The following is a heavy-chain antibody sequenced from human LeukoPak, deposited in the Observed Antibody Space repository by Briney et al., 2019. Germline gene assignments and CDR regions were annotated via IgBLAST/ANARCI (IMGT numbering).Heavy chain of an antibody. Sequence: PGGSLRLSCAASGFTFRSYSMNWVRQAPGKGLEWVSYISSSSSTIYYADSVKGRFTISRDNAKNSLYLQMNSLRAEDTAVYYCAREKLWFGEYSSHDAFDIWGQGTMVTVSS. CDR3: AREKLWFGEYSSHDAFDI. CDR2: ISSSSSTI. CDR1: GFTFRSYS. J-gene: IGHJ3*02. D-gene: IGHD3-10*01. V-gene: IGHV3-48*04.